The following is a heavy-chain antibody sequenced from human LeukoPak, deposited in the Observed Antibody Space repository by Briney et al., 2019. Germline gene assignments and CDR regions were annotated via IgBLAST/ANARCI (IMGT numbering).Heavy chain of an antibody. J-gene: IGHJ5*02. CDR1: GFTFSSYA. Sequence: GGSLRLSCAASGFTFSSYAMSWVRQAPGKGLEWVSAISGSGGSTYYADSVKGRFTISRDNSKNTLYLQMNSLRAEDTAVYYCAKAGGGYCSSTSCYLDRFDPWGQGTLVTVSS. CDR2: ISGSGGST. V-gene: IGHV3-23*01. CDR3: AKAGGGYCSSTSCYLDRFDP. D-gene: IGHD2-2*03.